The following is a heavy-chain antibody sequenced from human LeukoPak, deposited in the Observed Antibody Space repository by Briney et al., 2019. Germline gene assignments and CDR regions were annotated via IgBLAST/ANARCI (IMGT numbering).Heavy chain of an antibody. CDR1: GFTFSSYW. V-gene: IGHV3-74*01. CDR3: VTGIAVTGGDY. Sequence: PGGSLRLSCAASGFTFSSYWMYWVRQAPGKGLVWVSRINSDGSSTSYADSVKGRFTISRDNAKNTLYLQMNSLRAEDTAVYYCVTGIAVTGGDYWGQGALVTVSS. CDR2: INSDGSST. J-gene: IGHJ4*02. D-gene: IGHD6-19*01.